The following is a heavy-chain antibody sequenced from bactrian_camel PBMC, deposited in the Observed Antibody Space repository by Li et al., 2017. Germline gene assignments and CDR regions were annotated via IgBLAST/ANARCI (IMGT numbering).Heavy chain of an antibody. J-gene: IGHJ4*01. CDR1: GFTYPFSAHY. D-gene: IGHD1*01. Sequence: DVQLVESGGGSVQAGGSLKLSCVATGFTYPFSAHYLGWFRQAPGQEREGVAAIDSDGVTTYADSVKDRFTISKDNLKNILYLQMNNLKPDDTAMYYCAATGVVGRVRSCRAGGDAYTFWGQGTQVTVS. CDR3: AATGVVGRVRSCRAGGDAYTF. V-gene: IGHV3S31*01. CDR2: IDSDGVTT.